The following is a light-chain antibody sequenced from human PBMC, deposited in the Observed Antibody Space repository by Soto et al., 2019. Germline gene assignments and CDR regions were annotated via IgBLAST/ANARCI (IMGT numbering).Light chain of an antibody. V-gene: IGKV3D-20*01. J-gene: IGKJ2*01. CDR1: QSVSSSY. CDR3: HHYVTSPYT. Sequence: EIVLTQSPATLSLSPGEGATLSCGASQSVSSSYLAWYQQKPGLAPRLLIYDASSRATGIPDRFSGSGSGTDFTLTISRLEPEDFAVYYRHHYVTSPYTFGQGTKLEIK. CDR2: DAS.